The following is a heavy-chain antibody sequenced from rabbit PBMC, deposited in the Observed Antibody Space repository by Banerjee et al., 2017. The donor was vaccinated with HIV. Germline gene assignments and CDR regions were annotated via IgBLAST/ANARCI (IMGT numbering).Heavy chain of an antibody. J-gene: IGHJ4*01. CDR2: IYGGSSGST. D-gene: IGHD6-1*01. CDR1: GFDFSRYG. V-gene: IGHV1S45*01. CDR3: ARANIDGSGYDL. Sequence: QEQLKETGGGLVQPGGSLTLTCTASGFDFSRYGVTWVRQAPGKGLEWIACIYGGSSGSTHYASWAKGRFTISKTSSTTVTLQMTSLTAADTATYFCARANIDGSGYDLWGPGTLVTVS.